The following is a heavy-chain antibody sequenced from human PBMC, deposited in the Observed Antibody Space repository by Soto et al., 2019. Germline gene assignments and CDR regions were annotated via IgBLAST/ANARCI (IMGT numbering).Heavy chain of an antibody. Sequence: EVQLVETGGGLIQPGGSLRLSCAASGFTVSNKYLSWVRQAPGKGLEWVSVIYSDGGTYYADSVKGRFRISRDNSKNTLDLQMNSLRAGDTAVYYCARDVPLDYWGQGTLVTVSS. D-gene: IGHD2-2*01. CDR2: IYSDGGT. CDR3: ARDVPLDY. J-gene: IGHJ4*02. V-gene: IGHV3-53*02. CDR1: GFTVSNKY.